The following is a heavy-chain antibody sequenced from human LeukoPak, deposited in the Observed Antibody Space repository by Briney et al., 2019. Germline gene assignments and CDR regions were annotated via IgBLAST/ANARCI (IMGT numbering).Heavy chain of an antibody. CDR3: AKAANEWELLAGYFDY. V-gene: IGHV3-23*01. CDR2: ISGSGGST. J-gene: IGHJ4*02. Sequence: GGSLRLSCAASGFTFSSYWMHWVRQAPGKGLEWVSVISGSGGSTYYADSVKGRFTISRDNSKNTLYLQMNSLRAEDTAVYYCAKAANEWELLAGYFDYWGQGTLVTVSS. CDR1: GFTFSSYW. D-gene: IGHD1-26*01.